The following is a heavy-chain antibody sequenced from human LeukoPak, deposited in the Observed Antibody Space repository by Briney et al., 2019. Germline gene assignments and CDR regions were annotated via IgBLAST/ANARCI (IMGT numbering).Heavy chain of an antibody. CDR2: INHSGST. D-gene: IGHD2-2*01. V-gene: IGHV4-34*01. Sequence: SETLSLTCAVYSGSFSGYYWSWIRQPPGKGLEWIGEINHSGSTNYNPSLKSRVTISVDTSKNQFSLKLSSVTAADTAVYYCARIRVPAQPLNWFDPWGQGTLVTVSS. CDR1: SGSFSGYY. J-gene: IGHJ5*02. CDR3: ARIRVPAQPLNWFDP.